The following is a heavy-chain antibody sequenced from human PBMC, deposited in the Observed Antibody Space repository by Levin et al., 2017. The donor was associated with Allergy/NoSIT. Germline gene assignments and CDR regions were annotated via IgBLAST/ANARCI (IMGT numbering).Heavy chain of an antibody. CDR3: AREGLSDDAFDI. CDR1: VFTFSTYA. J-gene: IGHJ3*02. D-gene: IGHD2/OR15-2a*01. CDR2: ISYDGTKK. Sequence: GGSLRLSCAASVFTFSTYAMHWLRQAPGKGLEWVAVISYDGTKKYYADSVKGRFTISRDNSKNTLYLQMNSLRAEDTAMYYCAREGLSDDAFDIWGQGTMVTVSS. V-gene: IGHV3-30-3*01.